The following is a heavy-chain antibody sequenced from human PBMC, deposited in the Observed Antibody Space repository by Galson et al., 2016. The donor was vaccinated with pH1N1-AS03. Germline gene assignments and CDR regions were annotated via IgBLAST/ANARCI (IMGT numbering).Heavy chain of an antibody. CDR1: GYTFAYYY. CDR3: ATNQQLAS. J-gene: IGHJ4*02. CDR2: LTPNSGVT. Sequence: SVKVSCKASGYTFAYYYVHWVRQAPGQGLEWMGRLTPNSGVTNYAQKFQGRVTMTRDMSLTTAYMELSSLKSDDTAVYYCATNQQLASWGQGTLVTVSS. V-gene: IGHV1-2*06. D-gene: IGHD1-1*01.